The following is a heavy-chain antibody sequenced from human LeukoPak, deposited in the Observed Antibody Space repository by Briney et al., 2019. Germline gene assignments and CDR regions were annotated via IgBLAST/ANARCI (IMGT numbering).Heavy chain of an antibody. CDR2: IYSGGNT. V-gene: IGHV3-53*01. Sequence: GGSLRLSCAASGFIFGSNYMSWVRQAPGKGLEWGSVIYSGGNTYYTDSVKGRFTISRDNSKNTMYLQMNSLRAEDTTVYYCARDRFNSGWYWFDPWGQGTLVTVSS. J-gene: IGHJ5*02. D-gene: IGHD6-19*01. CDR1: GFIFGSNY. CDR3: ARDRFNSGWYWFDP.